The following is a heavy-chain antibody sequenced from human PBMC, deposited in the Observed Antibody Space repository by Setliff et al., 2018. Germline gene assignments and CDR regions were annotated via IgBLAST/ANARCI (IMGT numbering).Heavy chain of an antibody. V-gene: IGHV3-7*03. CDR1: GFTFSNYY. J-gene: IGHJ1*01. CDR2: IKEDGGEQ. CDR3: AKDSSGWPHSLISYFQH. Sequence: PGGSLRLSCAASGFTFSNYYMTWVRQAPGKGLEWVANIKEDGGEQYYVDSVKGRFTISRDNAKNSLYLQMNSLAAEDTAVYYCAKDSSGWPHSLISYFQHWGQGTLVTSPQ. D-gene: IGHD6-19*01.